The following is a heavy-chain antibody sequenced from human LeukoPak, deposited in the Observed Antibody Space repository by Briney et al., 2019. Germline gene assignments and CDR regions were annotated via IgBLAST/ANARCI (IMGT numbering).Heavy chain of an antibody. J-gene: IGHJ4*02. V-gene: IGHV4-31*03. Sequence: SETLSLTCTVSGGSISSGGYYWSWIRQHPEKGLEWIGYIYYSGSTYYNPSLKSGVTISVDTSKNQFSLKVSSVTAADTAVYYCARGRIAAGDWGQGTLVTVSS. CDR2: IYYSGST. D-gene: IGHD6-6*01. CDR1: GGSISSGGYY. CDR3: ARGRIAAGD.